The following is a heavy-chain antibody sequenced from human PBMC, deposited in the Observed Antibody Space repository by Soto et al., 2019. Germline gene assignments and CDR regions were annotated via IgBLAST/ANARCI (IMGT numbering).Heavy chain of an antibody. D-gene: IGHD3-10*01. V-gene: IGHV4-34*01. CDR2: INLSGST. CDR1: GGSFSGYY. Sequence: PSETLSLTCAVYGGSFSGYYWCWIRQPPGKGLEWIGEINLSGSTNYNPSLKSRVTISVDTSKNKYSLKLSSVTAADTAVDYCARAGLLWFGELPPGMDVWGQGTTVTVSS. J-gene: IGHJ6*02. CDR3: ARAGLLWFGELPPGMDV.